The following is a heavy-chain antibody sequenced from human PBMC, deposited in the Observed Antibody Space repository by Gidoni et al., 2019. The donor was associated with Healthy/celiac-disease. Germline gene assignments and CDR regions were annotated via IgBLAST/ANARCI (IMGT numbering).Heavy chain of an antibody. J-gene: IGHJ4*02. V-gene: IGHV3-23*01. Sequence: EVQLLESGGGLVQAGGSVRLSWAASGFTFSSYAMSWVRQAPGKGLEWVSAIRVSGGSTYYADSVKVRFTISRDNSKNTLYLQMNSLRAEDTAVYYCAKAPLRFLEWSRYFDYWGQGTLVTVSS. D-gene: IGHD3-3*01. CDR2: IRVSGGST. CDR3: AKAPLRFLEWSRYFDY. CDR1: GFTFSSYA.